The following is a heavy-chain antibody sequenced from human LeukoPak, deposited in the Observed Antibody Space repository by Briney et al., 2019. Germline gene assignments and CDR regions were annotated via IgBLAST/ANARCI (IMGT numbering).Heavy chain of an antibody. CDR2: INPNSGGT. D-gene: IGHD3-22*01. CDR1: GYTFTGYY. CDR3: TTNYYDSSGYLAPFQH. J-gene: IGHJ1*01. Sequence: GASVKVSCKASGYTFTGYYMHWVRQAPGQGLEWMGWINPNSGGTNYAQKFQGRVTMTRDTSISTAYMELSSLTSEDTAVYYCTTNYYDSSGYLAPFQHWGQGTLVTVSS. V-gene: IGHV1-2*02.